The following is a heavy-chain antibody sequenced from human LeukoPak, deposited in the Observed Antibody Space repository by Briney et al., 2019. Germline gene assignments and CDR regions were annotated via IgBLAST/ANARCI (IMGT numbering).Heavy chain of an antibody. CDR3: AREGWLWDY. CDR2: IYYSGST. CDR1: GGSISSYY. Sequence: ASETLSLTCTVSGGSISSYYWSWIRQPPGKGLEWIGYIYYSGSTNYNPSLKSRVTISVDTSKNQFSLKLSSVTAADTAVYYCAREGWLWDYWGQGTLVTVSS. J-gene: IGHJ4*02. D-gene: IGHD5-12*01. V-gene: IGHV4-59*12.